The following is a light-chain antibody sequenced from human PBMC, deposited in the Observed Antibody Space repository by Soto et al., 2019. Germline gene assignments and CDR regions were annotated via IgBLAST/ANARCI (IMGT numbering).Light chain of an antibody. CDR2: WAS. J-gene: IGKJ5*01. Sequence: DIVMTQSPDSLAVSLGERATINFKSSQSLLYSSNNKNFLAWYQQKPGQPPKLLFYWASTRQSGVPDRFSGSGSGTDFTLTITSVQAEDVAVYYCQQYYSSLAINFGQGTRLEIK. CDR1: QSLLYSSNNKNF. V-gene: IGKV4-1*01. CDR3: QQYYSSLAIN.